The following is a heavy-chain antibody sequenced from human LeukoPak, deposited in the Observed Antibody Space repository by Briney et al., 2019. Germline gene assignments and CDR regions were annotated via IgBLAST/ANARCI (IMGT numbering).Heavy chain of an antibody. CDR3: AGGGANY. Sequence: GGSLRLSCAASGFNVSYYSMNWVRQAPGKGLEWVSYISFSNSTLYYADSVRGRFTISRDNAKNSLSLQMNSLRAEDTAVYYCAGGGANYWGQGILVTVSS. D-gene: IGHD3-16*01. CDR2: ISFSNSTL. J-gene: IGHJ4*02. CDR1: GFNVSYYS. V-gene: IGHV3-48*04.